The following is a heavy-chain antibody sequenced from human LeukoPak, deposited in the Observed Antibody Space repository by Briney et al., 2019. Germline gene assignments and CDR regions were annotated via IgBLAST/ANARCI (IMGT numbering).Heavy chain of an antibody. V-gene: IGHV4-39*01. CDR2: IYYSGST. CDR1: GGSISSSNYY. CDR3: ARNSSDPYSSSAKRYNWFDP. D-gene: IGHD6-13*01. J-gene: IGHJ5*02. Sequence: SETLSLTCSVSGGSISSSNYYWGWIRQPPGKGLEWIGSIYYSGSTHYNPSLKSRVTISVDTSKNQFSLKLSSVTAADTAVYHCARNSSDPYSSSAKRYNWFDPWGKGTLVTVSS.